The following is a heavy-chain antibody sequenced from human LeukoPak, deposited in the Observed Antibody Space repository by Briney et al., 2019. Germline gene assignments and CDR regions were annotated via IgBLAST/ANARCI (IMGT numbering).Heavy chain of an antibody. CDR1: GYTFTGYY. J-gene: IGHJ4*02. Sequence: ASVKVSCKAPGYTFTGYYMHWVRQAPGQGLEWMGWINPNSGGTNYAQKFQGWVTMTRDTSISTAYMELSRLRSDDTAVYYCARDRVGSSGWYAYMDWGQGTLVTVSS. D-gene: IGHD6-19*01. CDR2: INPNSGGT. CDR3: ARDRVGSSGWYAYMD. V-gene: IGHV1-2*04.